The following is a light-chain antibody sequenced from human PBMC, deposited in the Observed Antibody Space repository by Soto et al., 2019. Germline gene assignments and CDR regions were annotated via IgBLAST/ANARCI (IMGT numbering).Light chain of an antibody. Sequence: QSALTQPASVSGSPEQSITISCTGTSNDVGRYNLVSWYQQHPGKAPKVMIYEATKRPSGVPDRFSGSKSGNTASLTVSGLQAEDEADYYCSSFAGANIWVFGGGTKLTVL. V-gene: IGLV2-14*02. CDR3: SSFAGANIWV. J-gene: IGLJ3*02. CDR2: EAT. CDR1: SNDVGRYNL.